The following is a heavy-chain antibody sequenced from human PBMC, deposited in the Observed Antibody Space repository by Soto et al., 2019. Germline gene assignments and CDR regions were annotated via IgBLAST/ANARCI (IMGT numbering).Heavy chain of an antibody. Sequence: QVQLQESGPGLVKPSGTLSLTFAVSGGSISSSNWWRWVRQPPGKGLEWIGEIYHSGSTNYNPSLMSRVTTSVDKAKNQFSLKRSSVTDADTAVYYCASCYYYGDYLKEGNWFDPWGQGTMVTVSS. CDR3: ASCYYYGDYLKEGNWFDP. V-gene: IGHV4-4*02. D-gene: IGHD4-17*01. CDR1: GGSISSSNW. J-gene: IGHJ5*02. CDR2: IYHSGST.